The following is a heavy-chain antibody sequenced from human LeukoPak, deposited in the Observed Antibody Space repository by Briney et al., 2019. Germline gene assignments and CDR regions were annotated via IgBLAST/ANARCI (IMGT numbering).Heavy chain of an antibody. J-gene: IGHJ6*02. D-gene: IGHD6-13*01. CDR2: ISYDGSNK. V-gene: IGHV3-30-3*01. CDR1: GFTFSSYA. Sequence: GRSLRLSCAASGFTFSSYAMHWVRQAPGKGLEWVAVISYDGSNKYYADSVKGRFTISRDNSKNTLYLQTNSLRAEDTAVYYCARDLERLAAAGQFYYYGMDVWGQGTTVTVSS. CDR3: ARDLERLAAAGQFYYYGMDV.